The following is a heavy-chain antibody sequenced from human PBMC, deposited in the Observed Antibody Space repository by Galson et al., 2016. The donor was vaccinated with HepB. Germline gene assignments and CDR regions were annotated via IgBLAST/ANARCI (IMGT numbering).Heavy chain of an antibody. CDR3: ATDLGTRSWWGWLDP. CDR2: IFTGDGQT. V-gene: IGHV1-3*04. CDR1: GHSFTSNI. D-gene: IGHD2-2*01. Sequence: SVKVSCKASGHSFTSNIVHWVRQAPGQRLEWMGWIFTGDGQTRYSQNFQGRLNFISDTSASTAYMELSRLTSEDTAAYYCATDLGTRSWWGWLDPWGQGTLVIVSS. J-gene: IGHJ5*02.